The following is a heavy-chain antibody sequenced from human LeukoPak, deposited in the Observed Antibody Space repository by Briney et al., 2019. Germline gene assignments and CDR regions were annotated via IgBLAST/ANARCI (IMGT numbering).Heavy chain of an antibody. CDR2: ISYDGSNK. CDR1: GFTFSSYA. CDR3: ANSPSYDFWTGYMDV. Sequence: PGGSLRLSCAASGFTFSSYAMHWVRQAPGKGLEWVAVISYDGSNKYYADSVKGRFTISRDNSKNTLYLQMNSLRAEDTAVYYCANSPSYDFWTGYMDVWGKGTTVTVSS. D-gene: IGHD3-3*01. J-gene: IGHJ6*03. V-gene: IGHV3-30-3*01.